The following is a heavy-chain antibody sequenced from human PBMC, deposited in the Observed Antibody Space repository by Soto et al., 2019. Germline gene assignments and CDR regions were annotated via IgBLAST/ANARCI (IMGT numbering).Heavy chain of an antibody. CDR1: GGSISSYY. Sequence: SETLSLTCTVSGGSISSYYWSWIRQPPGKGLEWIGYIYYSGSTNYNPSLKSRVTISVDTSKNQFSLKLSSVTAADTAVYYCARVTCSSTSCYGNYYYMDVWGKGTTVTVSS. V-gene: IGHV4-59*01. CDR3: ARVTCSSTSCYGNYYYMDV. CDR2: IYYSGST. J-gene: IGHJ6*03. D-gene: IGHD2-2*01.